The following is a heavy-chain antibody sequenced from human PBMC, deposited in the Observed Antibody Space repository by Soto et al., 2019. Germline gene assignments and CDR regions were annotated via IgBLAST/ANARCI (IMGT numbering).Heavy chain of an antibody. V-gene: IGHV1-69*01. CDR1: GGSFSSNP. D-gene: IGHD5-18*01. CDR3: ARGGRGYSSAPRYYFDY. Sequence: QVQLVQSGSEVQKPGSSVKVSCKASGGSFSSNPISWVRQAPGQGLEWMAGIIPIFATVHYAQKFQGRVTITADESTSTAYMELTSLRSEDTAVYFCARGGRGYSSAPRYYFDYWGQGTLVTVSS. J-gene: IGHJ4*02. CDR2: IIPIFATV.